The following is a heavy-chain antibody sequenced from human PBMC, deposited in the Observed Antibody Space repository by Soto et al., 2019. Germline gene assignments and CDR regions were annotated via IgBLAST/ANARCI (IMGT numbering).Heavy chain of an antibody. V-gene: IGHV4-59*01. D-gene: IGHD2-15*01. CDR3: AKYRRTDAEGYSFDY. CDR2: IHYSGST. CDR1: GGSISGSY. Sequence: PSETLSLTCTVSGGSISGSYWSWIRQTPGKVLEWIGYIHYSGSTNYNPSLKSRVTMSVDSAKNQFSLELNSVSAADTAMYFCAKYRRTDAEGYSFDYWGQGALVTVSS. J-gene: IGHJ4*02.